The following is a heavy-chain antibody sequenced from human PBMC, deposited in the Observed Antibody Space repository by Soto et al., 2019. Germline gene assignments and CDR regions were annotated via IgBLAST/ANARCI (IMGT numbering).Heavy chain of an antibody. Sequence: EVQLLESGGGLVQPGGSLRLSCAASGFTFSSYAMSWVRQAPGKGLGWVSAISGSGGSTYYADSVKGRFTISRDNSKNTLYLQMNSLRAEDTAVYYCAPFGFGDTTGMFDYWGQGTLVTVSS. V-gene: IGHV3-23*01. J-gene: IGHJ4*02. CDR3: APFGFGDTTGMFDY. CDR1: GFTFSSYA. D-gene: IGHD3-10*01. CDR2: ISGSGGST.